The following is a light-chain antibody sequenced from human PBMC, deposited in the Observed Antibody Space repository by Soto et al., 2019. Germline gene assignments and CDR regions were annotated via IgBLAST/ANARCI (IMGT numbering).Light chain of an antibody. CDR1: QNISSY. CDR3: QQYENLPT. Sequence: DIQMTQSPSSLSASVGDRVTITCQASQNISSYLNWYQQKPGRAPKLLIYHTSHLEAGVPSRFRGSASATDFTFTISRLQHEDIATYYCQQYENLPTFGQGTRLEI. J-gene: IGKJ5*01. CDR2: HTS. V-gene: IGKV1-33*01.